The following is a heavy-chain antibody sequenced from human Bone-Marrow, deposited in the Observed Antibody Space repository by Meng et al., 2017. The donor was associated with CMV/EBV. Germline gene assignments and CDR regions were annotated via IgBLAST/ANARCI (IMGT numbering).Heavy chain of an antibody. J-gene: IGHJ5*02. V-gene: IGHV3-48*04. CDR3: ARDRRYQLLGLDP. D-gene: IGHD2-2*01. CDR2: ISSSSSTI. Sequence: GGSLRLSCAASGFTFSSYSMNWVRQAPGKGLEWVSYISSSSSTIYYADSVKGRFTISRDNAKNSLYLQMNSLRAEDTAVYYCARDRRYQLLGLDPWGQGTLVTVSS. CDR1: GFTFSSYS.